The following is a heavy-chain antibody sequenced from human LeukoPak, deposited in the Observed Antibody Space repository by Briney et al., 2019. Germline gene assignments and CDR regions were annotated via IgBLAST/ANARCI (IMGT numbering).Heavy chain of an antibody. Sequence: ASVKVFCKAFGYTFTDHYVHWVRQAPGQGLEGMGWINPKSGDTKYVQKLQGRLTMTRDTSLRTAYMELTRLRSDDTAVFYCATYCGGDCAPGGYWGQGTLVTVSS. J-gene: IGHJ4*02. V-gene: IGHV1-2*02. CDR1: GYTFTDHY. D-gene: IGHD2-21*01. CDR2: INPKSGDT. CDR3: ATYCGGDCAPGGY.